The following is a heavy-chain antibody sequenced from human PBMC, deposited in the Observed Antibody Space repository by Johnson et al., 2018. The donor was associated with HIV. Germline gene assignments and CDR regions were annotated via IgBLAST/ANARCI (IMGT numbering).Heavy chain of an antibody. Sequence: VQLVESGGGVVQPGGSLRLSCAASGFTFSSYWMSWVRQAPGKGLEWVANIKQDGSETYYVDSVKGRFTISRDNSKNTLYLQMNSLRAEDTAVYYCAREPQLLTDAFDVWGQWTMVTVSS. CDR3: AREPQLLTDAFDV. CDR2: IKQDGSET. V-gene: IGHV3-7*01. CDR1: GFTFSSYW. D-gene: IGHD2/OR15-2a*01. J-gene: IGHJ3*01.